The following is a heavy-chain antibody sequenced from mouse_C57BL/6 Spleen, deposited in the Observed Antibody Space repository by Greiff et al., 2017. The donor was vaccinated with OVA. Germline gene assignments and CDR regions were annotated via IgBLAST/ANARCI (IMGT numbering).Heavy chain of an antibody. J-gene: IGHJ3*01. CDR2: IHPSDSDT. Sequence: QVQLQQPGAELVKPGASVKVSCKASGYTFTSYWMHWVKQRPGQGLEWIGRIHPSDSDTNYNQKFKGTATLTVDKSSSTAYMQLSSLTSEDSAVYYCTTSNYYDSSSAWFAYWGQGTLVTVSA. CDR1: GYTFTSYW. V-gene: IGHV1-74*01. D-gene: IGHD1-1*01. CDR3: TTSNYYDSSSAWFAY.